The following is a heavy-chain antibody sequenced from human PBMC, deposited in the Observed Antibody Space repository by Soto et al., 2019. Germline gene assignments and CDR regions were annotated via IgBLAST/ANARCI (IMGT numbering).Heavy chain of an antibody. V-gene: IGHV3-48*02. CDR1: GFTFSSYG. CDR2: ISSSSSTI. D-gene: IGHD3-16*02. Sequence: GGSLRLSCAASGFTFSSYGMNWVRQAPGKGLEWVSYISSSSSTIYYADSVKGRFTISRDNAKNSLYLQMNSLRDEDTAVYYCARGEGDYVWGSYRTYNWFDPWGQGTLVTVSS. J-gene: IGHJ5*02. CDR3: ARGEGDYVWGSYRTYNWFDP.